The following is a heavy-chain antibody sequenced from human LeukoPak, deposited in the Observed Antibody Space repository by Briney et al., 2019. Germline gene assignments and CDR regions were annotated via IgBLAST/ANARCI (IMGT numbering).Heavy chain of an antibody. Sequence: KASETLSLTCTVSGGSISSSGYYWGWIRQPPGRGLEWVGSVYYTGSTFYNPSLKSRVTTSVDTSKNHFSLNLSSVTAADTAVYYCARHRGRYYDSGSYYYFDYRGQGTLVTVSS. CDR1: GGSISSSGYY. V-gene: IGHV4-39*02. D-gene: IGHD3-10*01. CDR3: ARHRGRYYDSGSYYYFDY. CDR2: VYYTGST. J-gene: IGHJ4*02.